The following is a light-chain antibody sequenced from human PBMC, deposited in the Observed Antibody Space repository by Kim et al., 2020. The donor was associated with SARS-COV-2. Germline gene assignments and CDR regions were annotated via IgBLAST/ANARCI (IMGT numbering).Light chain of an antibody. J-gene: IGKJ4*01. CDR2: DAS. CDR1: QSVSSY. CDR3: QQRSNWPPLT. Sequence: SPGERATLSCRSSQSVSSYLAWYQQKPGQAPRLLIYDASNRATGIPARFSVSGSGTDFTLTISSLEPEDFAVYYCQQRSNWPPLTFGGGTKVDIK. V-gene: IGKV3-11*01.